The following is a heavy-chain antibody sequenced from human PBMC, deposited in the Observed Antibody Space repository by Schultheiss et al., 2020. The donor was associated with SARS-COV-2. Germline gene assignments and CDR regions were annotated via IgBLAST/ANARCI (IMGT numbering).Heavy chain of an antibody. CDR2: IYYSGST. J-gene: IGHJ3*02. CDR1: GGSISSYY. Sequence: SETLSLTCTVSGGSISSYYWSWIRQPPGKGLEWIGYIYYSGSTNYNPSLKSRVTISVDTSKNQFSLKLSSVTAADTAVYYCARLSSSSVAFDIWGQGTMVTV. V-gene: IGHV4-59*08. CDR3: ARLSSSSVAFDI. D-gene: IGHD6-6*01.